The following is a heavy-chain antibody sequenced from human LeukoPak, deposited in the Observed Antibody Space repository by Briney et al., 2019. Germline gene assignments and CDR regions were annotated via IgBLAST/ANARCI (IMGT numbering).Heavy chain of an antibody. D-gene: IGHD1-26*01. CDR2: INPNSGGT. J-gene: IGHJ4*02. CDR3: ARDWSGSYEQ. Sequence: GASVKVSCXASGYTFNAHDMHWVLQARGQGLEWMGRINPNSGGTTYAQKFQGRVTMTRDTSISTAYMELSRLTSDDTAVYYCARDWSGSYEQWGQGTLVSVSS. V-gene: IGHV1-2*06. CDR1: GYTFNAHD.